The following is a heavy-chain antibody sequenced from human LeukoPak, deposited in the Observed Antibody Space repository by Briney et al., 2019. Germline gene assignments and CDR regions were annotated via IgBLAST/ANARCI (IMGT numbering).Heavy chain of an antibody. Sequence: ASVKVSFKASGYTFTVYYMHWVRQAPGQGLEWMGWINPNSGGTNYAQKFQGRVTMTRDTSISTAYMELSRLRSDDTAVYYCARDAWWAGYNYSPFDYWGQGTLVTVSS. J-gene: IGHJ4*02. CDR3: ARDAWWAGYNYSPFDY. D-gene: IGHD5-24*01. V-gene: IGHV1-2*02. CDR2: INPNSGGT. CDR1: GYTFTVYY.